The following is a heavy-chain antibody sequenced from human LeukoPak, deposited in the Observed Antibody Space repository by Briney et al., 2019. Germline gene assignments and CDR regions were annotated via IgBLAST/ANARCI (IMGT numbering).Heavy chain of an antibody. Sequence: GGSLRLSCVGSGFIFDGYAMHWVRLAPGKGLEWVSGISWNSGKIGYVDSVKGRFIISRDNANNSLHLQMNSVGVEDTALYFCARSDSSSPFAYGMDVWGQGTTVIVSS. D-gene: IGHD2-2*01. CDR3: ARSDSSSPFAYGMDV. J-gene: IGHJ6*02. V-gene: IGHV3-9*01. CDR1: GFIFDGYA. CDR2: ISWNSGKI.